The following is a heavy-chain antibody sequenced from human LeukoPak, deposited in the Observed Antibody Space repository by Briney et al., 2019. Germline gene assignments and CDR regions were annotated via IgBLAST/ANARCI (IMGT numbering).Heavy chain of an antibody. D-gene: IGHD3-10*01. CDR2: ISSSSSYI. CDR3: ARGPGGGTMVRGVIYYNWFDP. V-gene: IGHV3-21*01. Sequence: GGSLRLSCAASGVIFSSYSMNWVRQAPGKGLEWVSAISSSSSYIYYADSVKGRFTISRDNAKNSLYLQMNSLRAEDTAVYYCARGPGGGTMVRGVIYYNWFDPWGQGTLVTVSS. J-gene: IGHJ5*02. CDR1: GVIFSSYS.